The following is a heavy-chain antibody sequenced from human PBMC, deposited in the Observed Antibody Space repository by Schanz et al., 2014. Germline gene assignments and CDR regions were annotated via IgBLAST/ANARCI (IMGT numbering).Heavy chain of an antibody. CDR2: ICYDGSKK. V-gene: IGHV3-33*06. J-gene: IGHJ6*02. Sequence: PGSSLTLSCAASAFTFSSYCIHLIRHAPVKGLEWVALICYDGSKKYYADSVKGRFTISRDNSKNTMYLQMNSLRDEDTDVYYSAKEEGSDLYYGLDVRAQGITVAV. CDR1: AFTFSSYC. CDR3: AKEEGSDLYYGLDV.